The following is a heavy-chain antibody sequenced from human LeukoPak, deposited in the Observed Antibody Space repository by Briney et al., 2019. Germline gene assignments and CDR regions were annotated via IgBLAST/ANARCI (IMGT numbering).Heavy chain of an antibody. J-gene: IGHJ4*02. CDR2: IIPIFGTA. CDR3: ARDRVVVASYVDY. CDR1: GGTFSSYA. Sequence: SVKVSCKASGGTFSSYAICWVRQAPGQGLEWMGGIIPIFGTANYAQKFQGRVTITADESTSTAYMELSSLRSDDTAVYYCARDRVVVASYVDYWGQGTLVSVSS. V-gene: IGHV1-69*01. D-gene: IGHD2-15*01.